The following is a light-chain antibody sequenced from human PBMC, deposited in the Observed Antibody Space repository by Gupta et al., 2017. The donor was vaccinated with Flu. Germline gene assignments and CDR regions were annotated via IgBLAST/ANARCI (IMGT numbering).Light chain of an antibody. Sequence: EIVLPQSPGTLSLSPGERVTLSCRASQTISNNYLAWYQQKPGQAPRLLLYGASSRATGMPDRLSGSGSGTDFTLTITRREPEDFAVYYCQQYGTSALYTFGQGTKLEI. CDR2: GAS. CDR1: QTISNNY. J-gene: IGKJ2*01. CDR3: QQYGTSALYT. V-gene: IGKV3-20*01.